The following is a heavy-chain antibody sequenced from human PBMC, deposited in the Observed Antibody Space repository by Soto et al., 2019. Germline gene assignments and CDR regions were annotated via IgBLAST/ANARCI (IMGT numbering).Heavy chain of an antibody. D-gene: IGHD3-10*01. V-gene: IGHV4-59*12. J-gene: IGHJ5*02. Sequence: PSETLSLTCTVSGGSISSCYWSWIRQPPGKGLGWIGYSYYSGSTNYNPSLKSRVTISVDTSKNQFSLKLSSVTAADTAVYYCARATMVRGVIISYPLKNRFDPWGQGTLVTAPQ. CDR1: GGSISSCY. CDR2: SYYSGST. CDR3: ARATMVRGVIISYPLKNRFDP.